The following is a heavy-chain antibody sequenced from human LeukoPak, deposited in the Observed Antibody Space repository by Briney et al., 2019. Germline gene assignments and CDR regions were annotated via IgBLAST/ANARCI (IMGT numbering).Heavy chain of an antibody. CDR3: ARSRIAVADPIREYYYYYYMDV. CDR2: IIPIFGTA. J-gene: IGHJ6*03. D-gene: IGHD6-19*01. Sequence: GASVKVSCKASGGTFSSCAISWVRQAPGQGLEWMGGIIPIFGTANYAQKFQGRVTITADKSTSTAYMELSSLRSEDTAVYYCARSRIAVADPIREYYYYYYMDVWGKGTTVTVSS. V-gene: IGHV1-69*06. CDR1: GGTFSSCA.